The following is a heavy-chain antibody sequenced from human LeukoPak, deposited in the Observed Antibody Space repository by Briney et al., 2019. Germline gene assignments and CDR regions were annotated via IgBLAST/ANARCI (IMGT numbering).Heavy chain of an antibody. V-gene: IGHV1-69*04. J-gene: IGHJ4*02. CDR2: IIPILGIA. Sequence: SVKVSCKASGGTFSSYAISWVRQAPGQGLEWMGRIIPILGIANYAQKFQGRVTITADKSTSTAYMELSSLRSEDTAVYYCAKEVIGYSYGKNWGQGTLVTVSS. CDR1: GGTFSSYA. CDR3: AKEVIGYSYGKN. D-gene: IGHD5-18*01.